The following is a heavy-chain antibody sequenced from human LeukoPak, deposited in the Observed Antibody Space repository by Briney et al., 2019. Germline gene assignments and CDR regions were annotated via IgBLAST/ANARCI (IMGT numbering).Heavy chain of an antibody. CDR3: TREDTYYYDSSGYYYSSYYYMDV. CDR1: GFTFSSYS. J-gene: IGHJ6*03. CDR2: IRSKAYGGTT. D-gene: IGHD3-22*01. V-gene: IGHV3-49*04. Sequence: GGSLRLSCAASGFTFSSYSMNWVRQAPGKGLQWVGFIRSKAYGGTTEYAAAVKGRFTISRDDSKSIAYLQMNSLKTEDTAVYYCTREDTYYYDSSGYYYSSYYYMDVWGKGTTVTISS.